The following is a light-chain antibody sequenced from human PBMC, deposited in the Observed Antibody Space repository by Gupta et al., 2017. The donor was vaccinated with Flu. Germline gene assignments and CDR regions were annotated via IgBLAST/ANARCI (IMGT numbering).Light chain of an antibody. Sequence: EIVMTQSPATLSVSPGERATLSCRASQSVSSNLAWYQQKPGQAPRLLIYGASTRATGIPARFSGSGSGTEFTLTISSLQSEDFAVYYCQQDNNFPRTFGQGTKLEIK. CDR2: GAS. CDR1: QSVSSN. V-gene: IGKV3-15*01. CDR3: QQDNNFPRT. J-gene: IGKJ2*01.